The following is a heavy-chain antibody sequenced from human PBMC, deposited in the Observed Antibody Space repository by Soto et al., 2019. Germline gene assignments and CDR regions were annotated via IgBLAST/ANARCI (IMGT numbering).Heavy chain of an antibody. CDR3: ASYDIFYYYGMDV. D-gene: IGHD3-9*01. CDR2: ISSSSSYI. J-gene: IGHJ6*02. CDR1: GFTFSSYS. Sequence: EVQLVESGGGLVKPGGSLRLSCAASGFTFSSYSMNWVRQAPRKGLEWVSSISSSSSYIYYADSVKGRFTISRDNAKNSLYLQMNSLRAEDTAVYYCASYDIFYYYGMDVWGQGTTVTVSS. V-gene: IGHV3-21*01.